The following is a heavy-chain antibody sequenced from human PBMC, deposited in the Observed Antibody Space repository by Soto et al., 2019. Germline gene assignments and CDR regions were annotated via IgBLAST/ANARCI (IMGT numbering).Heavy chain of an antibody. CDR2: ISYDGYNK. D-gene: IGHD3-22*01. J-gene: IGHJ4*02. CDR1: GFTFSSSG. CDR3: AKPYYYDSSGYILDY. V-gene: IGHV3-30*18. Sequence: GGSLGLCCAASGFTFSSSGMHWVRQAPGKGLEWVAVISYDGYNKHYADSVKGRSTISRDNSKNTLYLEMNSLRAEDTAVYYCAKPYYYDSSGYILDYWGQGTLVTVSS.